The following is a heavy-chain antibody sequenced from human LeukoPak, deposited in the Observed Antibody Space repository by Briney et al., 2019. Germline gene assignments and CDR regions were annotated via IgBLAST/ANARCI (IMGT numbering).Heavy chain of an antibody. CDR3: TRGNGYSRDLHYYYMDV. J-gene: IGHJ6*03. D-gene: IGHD6-13*01. V-gene: IGHV3-49*03. CDR1: GFTFGDYA. Sequence: PGGSLRLSCTASGFTFGDYAMSWFRQAPGKGLEWVGFIRSKAYGGTTEYAASVKGRSTISRDDSKSIAYLQMNSLKTEDTAVYYCTRGNGYSRDLHYYYMDVWGKGTTVTVSS. CDR2: IRSKAYGGTT.